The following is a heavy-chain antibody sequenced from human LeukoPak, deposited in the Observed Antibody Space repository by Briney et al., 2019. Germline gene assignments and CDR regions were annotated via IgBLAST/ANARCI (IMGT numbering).Heavy chain of an antibody. J-gene: IGHJ4*02. V-gene: IGHV3-30*02. Sequence: PGGSLRLSCAGSGFTFSSYGMHWVRQAPGKGLEWVAFIRYDGSNKYYADSVKGRFTISRDNSKNTLYLQMNSLRAEDTAVYYCAKDRGSSSTLDYWGQGTLVTVSS. CDR3: AKDRGSSSTLDY. CDR1: GFTFSSYG. D-gene: IGHD6-6*01. CDR2: IRYDGSNK.